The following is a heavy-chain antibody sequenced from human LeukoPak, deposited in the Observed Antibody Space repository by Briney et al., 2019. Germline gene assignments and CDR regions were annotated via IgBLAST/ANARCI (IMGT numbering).Heavy chain of an antibody. CDR3: ARGAGVGSYVPFDL. V-gene: IGHV3-21*01. Sequence: GGSLRLSCAASGFTVSSNYMSWVRQAPGKGLECVSTISNSGSHKYDADSVKGRFTISRDNARNSLFLQMNYLRDDDTAVYYCARGAGVGSYVPFDLWGPGTLVAVSS. D-gene: IGHD3-16*01. CDR2: ISNSGSHK. J-gene: IGHJ4*02. CDR1: GFTVSSNY.